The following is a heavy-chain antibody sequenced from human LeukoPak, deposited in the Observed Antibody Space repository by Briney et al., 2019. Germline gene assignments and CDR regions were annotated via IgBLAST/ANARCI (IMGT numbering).Heavy chain of an antibody. CDR2: IIPIFGTA. D-gene: IGHD5-18*01. J-gene: IGHJ4*02. V-gene: IGHV1-69*06. CDR1: GGTFSSYA. Sequence: SVKVSCKASGGTFSSYAISWVRQAPGQGLEWMGGIIPIFGTANYAQKFQGRVTITADKSTSTAYMELSSLRSEDTAVYYCARELGYSYGSFDYWAREPWSPSPQ. CDR3: ARELGYSYGSFDY.